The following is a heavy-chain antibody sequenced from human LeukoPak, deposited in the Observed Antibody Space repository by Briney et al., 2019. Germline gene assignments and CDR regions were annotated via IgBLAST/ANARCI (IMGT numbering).Heavy chain of an antibody. J-gene: IGHJ3*02. D-gene: IGHD6-13*01. Sequence: KTSETLSLTCTVYGGSFSGYYWSWIRQPPGKGLEWIGEINHSGSTNYNPSLKSRVTISVDTSKNQFSLKLSSVTAADTAVYYCARPYSSSWYGTKNAFDIWGQGTMVTVSS. CDR1: GGSFSGYY. V-gene: IGHV4-34*01. CDR3: ARPYSSSWYGTKNAFDI. CDR2: INHSGST.